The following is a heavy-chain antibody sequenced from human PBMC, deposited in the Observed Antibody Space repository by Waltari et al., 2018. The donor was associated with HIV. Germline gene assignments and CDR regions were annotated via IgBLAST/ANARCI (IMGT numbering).Heavy chain of an antibody. CDR1: GFTFRNYG. CDR2: IWYDGSNK. CDR3: AKDGDYDFWSGSPGGMDV. D-gene: IGHD3-3*01. Sequence: QVQLVESGGGVVQPGRSLRLSCAASGFTFRNYGLPWVRQAPGKGLEWVAVIWYDGSNKYYADSVKGRFTISRDNSKNTLYLQMNSLRAEDTAMYYCAKDGDYDFWSGSPGGMDVWGQGTTVTVSS. J-gene: IGHJ6*02. V-gene: IGHV3-30*18.